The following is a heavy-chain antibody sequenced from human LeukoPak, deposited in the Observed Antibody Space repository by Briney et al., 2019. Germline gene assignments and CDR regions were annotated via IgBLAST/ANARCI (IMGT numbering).Heavy chain of an antibody. CDR1: GFTFSSYW. CDR3: ARDSDYHDSSGYYGY. CDR2: IKQDGSEK. Sequence: GGSLRLSCAASGFTFSSYWMSWVRQAPGKGLEWVANIKQDGSEKYYVDSVKGRFTISRDNAKNSLYLQMNSLRAEDTAVYYCARDSDYHDSSGYYGYWGQGTLVTVSS. J-gene: IGHJ4*02. V-gene: IGHV3-7*01. D-gene: IGHD3-22*01.